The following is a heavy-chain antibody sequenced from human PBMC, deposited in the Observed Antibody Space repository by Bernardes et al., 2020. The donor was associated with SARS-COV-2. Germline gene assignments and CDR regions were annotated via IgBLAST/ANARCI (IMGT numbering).Heavy chain of an antibody. CDR1: GYSFTSYD. CDR3: ARGQNY. Sequence: ASEKVSCKASGYSFTSYDIHWVRQATGQGLEWMGWMNPSSGNAGYARRFQDKLTLTSDTSTRTAYMDLNRLTSEDTAIYYCARGQNYWGQGTLVTVSS. CDR2: MNPSSGNA. V-gene: IGHV1-8*01. J-gene: IGHJ4*02.